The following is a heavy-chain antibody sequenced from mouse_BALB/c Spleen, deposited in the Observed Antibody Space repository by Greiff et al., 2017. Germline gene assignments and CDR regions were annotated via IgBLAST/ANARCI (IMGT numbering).Heavy chain of an antibody. Sequence: EVKVEESGGGLVKPGGSLKLSCAASGFAFSSYDMSWVRQTPEKRLEWVAYISSGGGSTYYPDTVKGRFTISRDNAKNNLYLQMSSLKSEDTAMYYCAREGGYYYFDYWGQGTTLTVSS. D-gene: IGHD2-3*01. CDR3: AREGGYYYFDY. CDR2: ISSGGGST. J-gene: IGHJ2*01. V-gene: IGHV5-12-1*01. CDR1: GFAFSSYD.